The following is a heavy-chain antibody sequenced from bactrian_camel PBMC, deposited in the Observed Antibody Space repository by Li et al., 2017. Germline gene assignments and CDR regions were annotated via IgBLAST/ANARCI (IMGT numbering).Heavy chain of an antibody. Sequence: HVQLVESGGGSVQTGGSLKLSCIVSGWPYTAACLGWFRQAPGKEREAVAAIDGNGRTSYVDSVKGRFTASQDNAKNTLYLQMNSLKPEDTAMYYCAARVGYYCPSESRWRDLSGYDYWGQGTQVTVS. CDR3: AARVGYYCPSESRWRDLSGYDY. CDR1: GWPYTAAC. V-gene: IGHV3S53*01. D-gene: IGHD3*01. J-gene: IGHJ4*01. CDR2: IDGNGRT.